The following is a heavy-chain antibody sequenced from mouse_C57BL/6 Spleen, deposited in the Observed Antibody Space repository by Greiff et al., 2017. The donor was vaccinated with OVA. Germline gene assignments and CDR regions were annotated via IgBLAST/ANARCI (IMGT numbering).Heavy chain of an antibody. J-gene: IGHJ2*01. CDR2: INPSSGYT. Sequence: QVHVKQSGAELAKPGASVKLSCKASGYTFTSYWMHWVKQRPGQGLEWIGYINPSSGYTKYNQKFKDKATLTADKSSSTAYMQLSSLTYEDSAAYYCARGDGNWPYYFDYWGQGTTLTVSS. V-gene: IGHV1-7*01. CDR1: GYTFTSYW. CDR3: ARGDGNWPYYFDY. D-gene: IGHD2-1*01.